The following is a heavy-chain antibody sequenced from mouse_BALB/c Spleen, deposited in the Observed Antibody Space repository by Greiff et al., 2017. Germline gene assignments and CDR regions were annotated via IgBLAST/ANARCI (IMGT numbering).Heavy chain of an antibody. CDR2: IWAGGST. Sequence: VQGVESGPGLVAPSQSLSITCTVSGFSLTSYGVHWVRQPPGKGLEWLGVIWAGGSTNYNSALMSRLSISKDNSKSQVFLKMNSLQTDDTAMYYCARAYYGSSPYWYFDVWGAGTTVTVSS. D-gene: IGHD1-1*01. CDR1: GFSLTSYG. CDR3: ARAYYGSSPYWYFDV. J-gene: IGHJ1*01. V-gene: IGHV2-9*02.